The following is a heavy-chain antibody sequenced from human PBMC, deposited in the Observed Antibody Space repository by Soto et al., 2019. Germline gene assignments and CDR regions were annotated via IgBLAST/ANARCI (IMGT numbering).Heavy chain of an antibody. CDR1: VFTFRIYS. D-gene: IGHD3-16*01. CDR2: MWYDGTNK. V-gene: IGHV3-33*01. Sequence: PWWSLRLSCAASVFTFRIYSMHWFRQSPGKGLEWVAVMWYDGTNKYYGESVKGRFTISRDNSENTLYLQMNSLRVEDTAVYYCARDATFGTKGGSFDIWGHGTLVTVSS. CDR3: ARDATFGTKGGSFDI. J-gene: IGHJ3*02.